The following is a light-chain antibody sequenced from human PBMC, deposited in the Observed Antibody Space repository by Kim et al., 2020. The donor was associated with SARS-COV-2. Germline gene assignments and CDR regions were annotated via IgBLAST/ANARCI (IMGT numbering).Light chain of an antibody. CDR1: RSVSATS. Sequence: SLGERAPLSCTASRSVSATSLAWYTQKPGQAPRLFIYGASSRATGIPDRFSGSGSVTDFTLTISGLETEDFVVYYCHQFGGSPRTFGQGTKVDIK. V-gene: IGKV3-20*01. J-gene: IGKJ1*01. CDR3: HQFGGSPRT. CDR2: GAS.